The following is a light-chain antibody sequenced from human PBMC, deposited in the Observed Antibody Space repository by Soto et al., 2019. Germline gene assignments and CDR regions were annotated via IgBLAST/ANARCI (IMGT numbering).Light chain of an antibody. Sequence: EILLTQSPGSLSVFPGERASLSCRASQNVNNRLAWYQQKAGQAPRLLISGASSRATGIPARFSGSGSGTEFTLTISGLQPGDSATYYCQQYNSYSPTFGQGTKVDIK. CDR3: QQYNSYSPT. V-gene: IGKV3-15*01. CDR2: GAS. J-gene: IGKJ1*01. CDR1: QNVNNR.